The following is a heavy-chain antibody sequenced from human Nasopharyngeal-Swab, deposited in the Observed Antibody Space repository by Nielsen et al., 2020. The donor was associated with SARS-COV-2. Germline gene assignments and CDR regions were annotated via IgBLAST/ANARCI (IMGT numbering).Heavy chain of an antibody. J-gene: IGHJ4*02. Sequence: GESLKISCAASGFTFSSYWMNWVRQAPGKGLEWVANIKQDGSEKHYVDSVKGRFTISRDNAKNSLYLQINSLRAEDTAVYYCARDRYLARWGQGTLVTVSS. V-gene: IGHV3-7*01. D-gene: IGHD3-16*02. CDR1: GFTFSSYW. CDR2: IKQDGSEK. CDR3: ARDRYLAR.